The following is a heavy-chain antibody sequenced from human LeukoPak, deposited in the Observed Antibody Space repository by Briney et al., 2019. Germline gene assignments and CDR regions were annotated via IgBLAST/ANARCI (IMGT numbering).Heavy chain of an antibody. J-gene: IGHJ4*02. CDR2: FHNSGTI. CDR3: ARYTTTGTYSLEY. V-gene: IGHV4-59*08. D-gene: IGHD1-1*01. Sequence: SETLSLTCSVSGVSITSYYWSWIRQPPGKGLEWIGYFHNSGTINYNPSLKSRVTISADTSENQLSLNLRSVTAADTAVYYCARYTTTGTYSLEYWGQGTLVTVSS. CDR1: GVSITSYY.